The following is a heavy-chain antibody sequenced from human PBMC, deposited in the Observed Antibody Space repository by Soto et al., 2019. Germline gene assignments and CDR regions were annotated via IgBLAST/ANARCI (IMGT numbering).Heavy chain of an antibody. CDR1: VSSVSSGDYY. CDR3: ARRRTSSSWYEDYFDY. Sequence: STVSVSSVSSGDYYWSCIRQPPGKGLEWIGYIYNSGGSYYNPSLKSRVTISVDTSKNQFSLKLSSVTAADTAVYYCARRRTSSSWYEDYFDYWGQGTLVTVSS. J-gene: IGHJ4*02. D-gene: IGHD6-13*01. CDR2: IYNSGGS. V-gene: IGHV4-30-4*01.